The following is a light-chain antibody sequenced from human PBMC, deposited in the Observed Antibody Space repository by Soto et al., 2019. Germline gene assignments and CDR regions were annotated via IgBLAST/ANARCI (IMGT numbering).Light chain of an antibody. V-gene: IGLV2-14*01. J-gene: IGLJ1*01. CDR2: EVS. Sequence: QSALPQPASVYGSPGHSITISCTGTSSDIGRYNYVSWYQQHPGKVPKLLISEVSNRPSGVSNRFSGSKSGNTASLTISGLQSEEEAAYYCSSYTTRFTKVFGTGTKVTVL. CDR1: SSDIGRYNY. CDR3: SSYTTRFTKV.